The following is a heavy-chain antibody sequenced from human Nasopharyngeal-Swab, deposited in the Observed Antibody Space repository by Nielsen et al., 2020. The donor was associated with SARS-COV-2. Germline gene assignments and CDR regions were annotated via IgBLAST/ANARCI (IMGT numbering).Heavy chain of an antibody. J-gene: IGHJ4*02. CDR3: ASSTNYDSSGYYDY. V-gene: IGHV3-9*01. CDR2: ISWNSGSI. Sequence: GGSLRLSCAASGFTFDDYAMHWVRQAPGKGLEWVSGISWNSGSIGYADSVKGRFTISRDNAKNSLYLQMNSLRAGDTALYYCASSTNYDSSGYYDYWGQGTLVTVSS. CDR1: GFTFDDYA. D-gene: IGHD3-22*01.